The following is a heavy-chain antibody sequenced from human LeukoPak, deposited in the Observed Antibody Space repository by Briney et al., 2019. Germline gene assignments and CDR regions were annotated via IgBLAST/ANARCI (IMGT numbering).Heavy chain of an antibody. CDR1: GFTFSSYG. J-gene: IGHJ4*02. D-gene: IGHD3-22*01. CDR2: ISYDGSNK. Sequence: GGSLRLSCAASGFTFSSYGMHWVRQAPGKGLEWVAVISYDGSNKYYADSVKGRFTISRDNSKNTLYLQMNSLRAEDTAVYYCAKSGYYYDSSGYYPLGYWGQGTLVTVSS. V-gene: IGHV3-30*18. CDR3: AKSGYYYDSSGYYPLGY.